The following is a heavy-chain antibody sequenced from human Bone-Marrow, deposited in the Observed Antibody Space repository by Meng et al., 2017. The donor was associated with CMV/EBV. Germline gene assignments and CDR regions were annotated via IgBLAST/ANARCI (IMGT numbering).Heavy chain of an antibody. CDR2: ISGSGDTT. CDR3: ARWVSDFDY. Sequence: LRHSCSASGFTLSNDAMNWVRQGPGRGQEWVSDISGSGDTTLYADYVKGRFTLSRDNSKNTLYLQMNSLRAEDTAVYYCARWVSDFDYWGQGTLVTVSS. CDR1: GFTLSNDA. J-gene: IGHJ4*02. D-gene: IGHD5-24*01. V-gene: IGHV3-23*01.